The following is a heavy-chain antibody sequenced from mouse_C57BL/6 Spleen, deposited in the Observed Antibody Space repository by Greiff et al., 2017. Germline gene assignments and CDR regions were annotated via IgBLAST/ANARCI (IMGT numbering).Heavy chain of an antibody. CDR3: ARRGANWAFAY. V-gene: IGHV1-26*01. CDR2: INPNNGGT. Sequence: VQLQQSGPELVKPGASVKISCKASGYTFTDYYMNWVKQSHGKSLEWIGDINPNNGGTSYNQKFKGKATLTVDKSSSTAYMELRSLTSEDSAVYYCARRGANWAFAYWGQGTLVTVSA. J-gene: IGHJ3*01. CDR1: GYTFTDYY. D-gene: IGHD4-1*01.